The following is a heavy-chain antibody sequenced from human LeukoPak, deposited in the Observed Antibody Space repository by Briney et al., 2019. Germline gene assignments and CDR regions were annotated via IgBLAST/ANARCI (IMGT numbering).Heavy chain of an antibody. J-gene: IGHJ5*02. V-gene: IGHV4-61*02. D-gene: IGHD3-3*01. CDR3: ARGLLYDFWSGYRLYNWFDP. CDR1: GGSISSGSYY. Sequence: PSETLSLTCTVSGGSISSGSYYWSWIRQPAGKGLEWIGRIYTSGSTNYNPSLKSRVTISVDTSKNQFSLKLSSVTAADTAVYYCARGLLYDFWSGYRLYNWFDPWGQGTLVTVSS. CDR2: IYTSGST.